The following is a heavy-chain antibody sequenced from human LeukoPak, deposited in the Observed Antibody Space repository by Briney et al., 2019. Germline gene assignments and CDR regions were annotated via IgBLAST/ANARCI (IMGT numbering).Heavy chain of an antibody. CDR2: IYYSGST. V-gene: IGHV4-59*01. Sequence: PSETLSLTCTVSGGSIISYYWSWIRQPPGKGLEWIGYIYYSGSTNYNPSLKSRVTISVDTSKNQFSLNLSSVTAADTAMYYCARDRSPEGYYDSSHWDYYHGMDVWGQGTTVTVSS. J-gene: IGHJ6*02. CDR3: ARDRSPEGYYDSSHWDYYHGMDV. CDR1: GGSIISYY. D-gene: IGHD3-22*01.